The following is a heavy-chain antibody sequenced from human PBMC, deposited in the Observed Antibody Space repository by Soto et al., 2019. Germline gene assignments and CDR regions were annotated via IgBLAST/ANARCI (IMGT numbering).Heavy chain of an antibody. D-gene: IGHD3-10*01. V-gene: IGHV3-21*01. Sequence: GSLRLSCEASGFTLTTYTMNWVRQASGKGLEWVSSITSSSGHIYYADSVKGRFTISRDNARNSLYLQMNSLRAEDTAVYYCVRERGLSSFYGMDVWGQGTTVTVSS. CDR1: GFTLTTYT. CDR3: VRERGLSSFYGMDV. J-gene: IGHJ6*02. CDR2: ITSSSGHI.